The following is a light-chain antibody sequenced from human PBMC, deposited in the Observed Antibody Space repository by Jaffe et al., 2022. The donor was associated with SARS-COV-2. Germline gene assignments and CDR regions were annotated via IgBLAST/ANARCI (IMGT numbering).Light chain of an antibody. CDR1: SSDVGGYNY. J-gene: IGLJ3*02. Sequence: QSVLTQPASVSGSPGQSITISCTGTSSDVGGYNYVSWYQQHPGKAPKLMIYDVSSRPSGVSNRFSGSKSGNTASLTISGLQAEDEADYYCSSYTSSSLWVFGGGTKLTVL. CDR2: DVS. V-gene: IGLV2-14*03. CDR3: SSYTSSSLWV.